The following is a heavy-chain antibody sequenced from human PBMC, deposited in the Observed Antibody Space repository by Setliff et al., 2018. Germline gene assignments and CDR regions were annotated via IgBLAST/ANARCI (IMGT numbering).Heavy chain of an antibody. V-gene: IGHV4-34*01. CDR2: IYHRGRT. CDR3: ASPRRDDLDTPFDAFDL. CDR1: GGSFSTYF. D-gene: IGHD1-1*01. Sequence: SETLSLTCAVYGGSFSTYFWSWIRQPPGKGLEWIATIYHRGRTYYNPSLDSRVTISLDTSKNQYSLRLRSVTAADTAVHYCASPRRDDLDTPFDAFDLWGQGTKVTVSS. J-gene: IGHJ3*01.